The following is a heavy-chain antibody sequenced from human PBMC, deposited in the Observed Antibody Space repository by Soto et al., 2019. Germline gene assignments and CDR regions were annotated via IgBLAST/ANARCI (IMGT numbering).Heavy chain of an antibody. V-gene: IGHV3-21*01. Sequence: GGSLRLSCAASGFTFSSYSMNWVRQAPGKGLGWVSSISRTSNYIYYTDSVKGRFTISRDNAKNSIYLQMNSLRAEDTATYYCASGVFGLVSPVIGGYWGQGTLVTVSS. D-gene: IGHD3-3*01. CDR2: ISRTSNYI. CDR1: GFTFSSYS. J-gene: IGHJ4*02. CDR3: ASGVFGLVSPVIGGY.